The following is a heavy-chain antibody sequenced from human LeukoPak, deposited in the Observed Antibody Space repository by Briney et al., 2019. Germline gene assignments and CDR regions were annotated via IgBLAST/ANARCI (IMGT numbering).Heavy chain of an antibody. CDR3: AKDPYSSGWYISAFDI. Sequence: GGSLRLSCAASGFTFSSYAMSWVRQAPGKGLEWVSAISGSGGSTYYADPVKGRFTISRDNSKNTLYLQMNSLRAEDTAVYYCAKDPYSSGWYISAFDIWGQGTMVTVSS. J-gene: IGHJ3*02. V-gene: IGHV3-23*01. D-gene: IGHD6-19*01. CDR2: ISGSGGST. CDR1: GFTFSSYA.